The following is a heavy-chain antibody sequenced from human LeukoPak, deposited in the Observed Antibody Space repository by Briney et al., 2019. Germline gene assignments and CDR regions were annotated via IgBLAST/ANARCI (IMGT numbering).Heavy chain of an antibody. J-gene: IGHJ3*02. Sequence: KPSETLSLTCAVYGGSFSGYYWSWIRQPPGKGLEWIGEINHSGSTNYNPSLKSRVTISADTSKNQFSLKLSSVTAADTAVYYCARHRTTVGAFDIWGQGTMVTVSS. V-gene: IGHV4-34*01. D-gene: IGHD4-11*01. CDR2: INHSGST. CDR3: ARHRTTVGAFDI. CDR1: GGSFSGYY.